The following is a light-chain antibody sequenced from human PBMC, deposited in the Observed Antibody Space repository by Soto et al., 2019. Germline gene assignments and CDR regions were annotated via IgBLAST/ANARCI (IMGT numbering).Light chain of an antibody. V-gene: IGKV1-5*03. CDR1: QSIDTW. Sequence: DIRMTQSPATLAASVGDRVIPTCRASQSIDTWLAWYQQKPGKAPNLLIYKASRLESGVPSRFSGSGSGTEFTLTISSLQPEDFGSYYCQEYKNEYGTFGQRTKADIK. CDR3: QEYKNEYGT. J-gene: IGKJ1*01. CDR2: KAS.